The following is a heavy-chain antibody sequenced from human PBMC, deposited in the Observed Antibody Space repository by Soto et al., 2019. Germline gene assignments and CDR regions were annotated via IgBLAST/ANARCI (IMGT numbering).Heavy chain of an antibody. CDR2: INWNGGST. J-gene: IGHJ6*02. D-gene: IGHD6-25*01. V-gene: IGHV3-20*04. CDR1: GFTFDDYA. CDR3: ARDGRSIGFYGMDV. Sequence: GGSLRLSCAASGFTFDDYAMSWVRQAPGKGLEWVSGINWNGGSTGYADSVKGRFTISRDNAKNSLYLQMNSLRAEDTALYYCARDGRSIGFYGMDVWGQGTTVTVSS.